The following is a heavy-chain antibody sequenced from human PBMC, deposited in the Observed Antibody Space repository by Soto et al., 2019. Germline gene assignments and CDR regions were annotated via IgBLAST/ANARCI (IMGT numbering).Heavy chain of an antibody. V-gene: IGHV3-66*01. CDR2: IYSGGGT. CDR3: ATPVAGTRRYGMDV. D-gene: IGHD6-19*01. Sequence: EVQLVESGGGLVQPGGSLRLSCAASGFTVSSKYMIWVRQAPGKGLEWVSVIYSGGGTYYADSVKGRFTISRDNSKNTLYLQMNSLRAEDTAVDYCATPVAGTRRYGMDVWGQGTTVTVSS. CDR1: GFTVSSKY. J-gene: IGHJ6*02.